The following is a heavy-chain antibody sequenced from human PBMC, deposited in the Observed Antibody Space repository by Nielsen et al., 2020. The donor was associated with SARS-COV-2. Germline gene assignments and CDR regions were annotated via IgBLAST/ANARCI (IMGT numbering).Heavy chain of an antibody. J-gene: IGHJ4*02. CDR2: INTHTGNP. CDR1: GYTFTTYA. CDR3: ARDRGDGYNSGVDY. D-gene: IGHD5-24*01. V-gene: IGHV7-4-1*02. Sequence: ASVKDSCKATGYTFTTYAINWVRQAGGQGLERMGWINTHTGNPTNAQGFTGRFVFSLETSVSTAYLQISSLRAEDTAVYYCARDRGDGYNSGVDYWGQGTLVTVSS.